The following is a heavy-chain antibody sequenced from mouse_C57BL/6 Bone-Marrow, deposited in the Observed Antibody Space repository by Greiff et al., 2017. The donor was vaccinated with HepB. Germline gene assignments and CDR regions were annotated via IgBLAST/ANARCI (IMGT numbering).Heavy chain of an antibody. CDR2: ISSGSSTI. D-gene: IGHD2-2*01. Sequence: EVQLVESGGGLVKPGGSLKLSCAASGFTFSDYGMHWVRQAPEKGLEWVAYISSGSSTIYYADTVKGRCTISRDNAKNTLFLQMTSLRSEDTAMYYCARALWLRRGFAYWGQGALVTVS. V-gene: IGHV5-17*01. CDR1: GFTFSDYG. CDR3: ARALWLRRGFAY. J-gene: IGHJ3*01.